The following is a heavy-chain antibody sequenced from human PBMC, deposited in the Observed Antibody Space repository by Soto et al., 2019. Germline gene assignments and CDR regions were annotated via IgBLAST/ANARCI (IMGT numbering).Heavy chain of an antibody. Sequence: EVPLLESGGGLVQPGGSLRLSCAASGFGFSNYAMTWVRQAPGKGLEWVSSITTNGATTYYADSVKVRFTISRDNSKNTLYLQMTSLRAEVSAVYHCATRAWRASSGSSDYWGQGTLVTVSS. D-gene: IGHD3-10*01. CDR3: ATRAWRASSGSSDY. V-gene: IGHV3-23*01. CDR1: GFGFSNYA. J-gene: IGHJ4*02. CDR2: ITTNGATT.